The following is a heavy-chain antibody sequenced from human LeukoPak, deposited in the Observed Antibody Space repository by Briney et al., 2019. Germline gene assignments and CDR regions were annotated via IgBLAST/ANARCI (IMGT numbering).Heavy chain of an antibody. CDR3: AREIYCSASSCTGGVFDI. CDR2: IYSGGST. Sequence: PGGSLRLSCAASGFTVSSNYMSWVRQARGKGLEWGSVIYSGGSTYYADSVKGRFTISRDNSKNTLYLQMNSLRVEDTAVYYCAREIYCSASSCTGGVFDIWGQGTMVTVSS. V-gene: IGHV3-53*01. CDR1: GFTVSSNY. J-gene: IGHJ3*02. D-gene: IGHD2-15*01.